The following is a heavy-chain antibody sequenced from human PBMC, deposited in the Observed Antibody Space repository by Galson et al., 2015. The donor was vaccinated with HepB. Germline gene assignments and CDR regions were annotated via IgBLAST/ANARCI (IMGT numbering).Heavy chain of an antibody. CDR1: GGSISSGGYS. V-gene: IGHV4-30-2*01. D-gene: IGHD3-22*01. CDR3: ARDLYDSSGWHGAFDI. J-gene: IGHJ3*02. CDR2: IYHSGST. Sequence: LSLTCIVSGGSISSGGYSWSWIRQPPGKGLEWIGYIYHSGSTYYNPSLKSRVTISVDRPKNQFSLKLSSVTAADTAVYYCARDLYDSSGWHGAFDIWGQGTMVTVSS.